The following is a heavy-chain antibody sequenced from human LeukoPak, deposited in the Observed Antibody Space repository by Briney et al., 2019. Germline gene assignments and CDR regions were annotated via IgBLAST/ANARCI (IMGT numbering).Heavy chain of an antibody. V-gene: IGHV4-39*01. CDR2: IYYSGYT. CDR1: GGSISSSNYY. Sequence: SETLSLTCTVSGGSISSSNYYWGRIRQPPGKGLEWIGSIYYSGYTYYNPSLKSRVTISVDTPKNQFSLKVSSVTAADTAVYYCASGYYYGSGSYFSIADYWGQGTLVTVSS. CDR3: ASGYYYGSGSYFSIADY. J-gene: IGHJ4*02. D-gene: IGHD3-10*01.